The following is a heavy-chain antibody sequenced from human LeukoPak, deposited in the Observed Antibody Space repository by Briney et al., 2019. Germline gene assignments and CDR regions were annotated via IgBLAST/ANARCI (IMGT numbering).Heavy chain of an antibody. Sequence: GGSLRLSCAASGFTFSDYYMGWIRQAPGKGLEWVSYISSSGSTIYYADSVKGRFTISRDNAKNSLYLQMNSLRAEDTAVYYCARGDDSSGYYYEGSYYFDYWGQGTLVTVSS. D-gene: IGHD3-22*01. J-gene: IGHJ4*02. V-gene: IGHV3-11*01. CDR2: ISSSGSTI. CDR3: ARGDDSSGYYYEGSYYFDY. CDR1: GFTFSDYY.